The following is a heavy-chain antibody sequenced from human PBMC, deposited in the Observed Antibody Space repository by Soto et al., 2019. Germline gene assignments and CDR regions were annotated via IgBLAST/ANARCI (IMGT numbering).Heavy chain of an antibody. CDR2: IYYSGST. J-gene: IGHJ4*02. CDR1: CVSVSSGRYY. Sequence: SSETLSLTWTVSCVSVSSGRYYWNWIRQPPGRGLEWIGYIYYSGSTSYNPSLKSRVTISVDTSKNQFSLNLRSVNAADTAVYYCTRWSHSVYESYGDYWGQWNRGTVS. V-gene: IGHV4-61*01. CDR3: TRWSHSVYESYGDY. D-gene: IGHD5-12*01.